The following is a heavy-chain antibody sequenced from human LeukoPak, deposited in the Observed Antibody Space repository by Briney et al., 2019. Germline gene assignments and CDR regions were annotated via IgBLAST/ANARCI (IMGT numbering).Heavy chain of an antibody. CDR1: GYTFTSYY. J-gene: IGHJ4*02. V-gene: IGHV1-46*01. Sequence: ASVKVSCKASGYTFTSYYMHWVRQAPGQGLEWMGIINPSGGSTSYAQKFQGRVTMTRDMSTSTVYMELSGLRSEDTAVYYCARSSRDGYNLVYWGQGTLVTVSS. D-gene: IGHD5-24*01. CDR3: ARSSRDGYNLVY. CDR2: INPSGGST.